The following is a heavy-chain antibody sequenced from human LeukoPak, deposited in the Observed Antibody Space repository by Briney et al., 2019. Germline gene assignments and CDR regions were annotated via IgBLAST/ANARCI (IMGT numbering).Heavy chain of an antibody. J-gene: IGHJ6*03. CDR3: ARTHQLLYYPYYYYMDV. V-gene: IGHV1-8*03. D-gene: IGHD2-2*02. CDR1: GYTFTSYD. Sequence: ASVKVSCKASGYTFTSYDINWVRQATGQGLEWMGWMNPNSGNTGYAQKFQGRVTITRNTSISTAYMELSSLRSEDTAVYYCARTHQLLYYPYYYYMDVWGKGTTVTASS. CDR2: MNPNSGNT.